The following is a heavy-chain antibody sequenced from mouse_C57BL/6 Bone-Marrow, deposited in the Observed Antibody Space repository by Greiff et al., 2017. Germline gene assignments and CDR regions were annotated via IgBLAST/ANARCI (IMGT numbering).Heavy chain of an antibody. Sequence: QVQLQQSGAELVKPGASVKMSCKASGYTFTSYWITWVKQRPGQGLEWIGDIYPGSGSTNYNEKFKSKATLTVDTSSSTAYMQLSSLTSEDSAVYYCAMSSGYVDYAMDYWGQGTSVTVSS. J-gene: IGHJ4*01. CDR1: GYTFTSYW. CDR3: AMSSGYVDYAMDY. V-gene: IGHV1-55*01. D-gene: IGHD3-2*02. CDR2: IYPGSGST.